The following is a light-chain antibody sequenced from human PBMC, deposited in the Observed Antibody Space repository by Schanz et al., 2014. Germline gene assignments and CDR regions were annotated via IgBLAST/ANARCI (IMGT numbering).Light chain of an antibody. CDR2: GAS. V-gene: IGKV3-20*01. CDR1: QSVSSSY. Sequence: EIVLTQSPGTLSLSPGERATLSCRASQSVSSSYLAWYQQKPGQAPRLLIYGASSRATGIPDRFSGSGSGTEFTLTISSLQSEDFAVYYCQQYYSTLLYTFGQGTKLEIK. J-gene: IGKJ2*01. CDR3: QQYYSTLLYT.